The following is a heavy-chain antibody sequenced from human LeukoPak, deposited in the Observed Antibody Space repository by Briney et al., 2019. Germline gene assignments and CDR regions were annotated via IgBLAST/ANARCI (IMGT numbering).Heavy chain of an antibody. CDR1: GFTSSDYY. J-gene: IGHJ4*02. D-gene: IGHD6-13*01. CDR3: ATGKRQLDY. Sequence: GESLRLSCAASGFTSSDYYMSWIRQAPGQGLEWVSYISSRASTTYYAYSVKRRLTISRDNANNSMYLQINSLRTEDTAVYYCATGKRQLDYWGQGTLVTVSS. CDR2: ISSRASTT. V-gene: IGHV3-11*01.